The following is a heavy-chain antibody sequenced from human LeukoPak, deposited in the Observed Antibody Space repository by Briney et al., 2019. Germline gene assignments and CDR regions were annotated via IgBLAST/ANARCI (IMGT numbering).Heavy chain of an antibody. D-gene: IGHD3-10*01. V-gene: IGHV1-69*04. CDR3: ARVGGVGFGELYKGV. CDR1: GGTFSSYA. CDR2: IIPILGIA. J-gene: IGHJ4*02. Sequence: GASVKVSCKASGGTFSSYAISWVRQAPGQGLEWMGRIIPILGIANYAQKFQGRVTITADKSTSTAYMELSSLRSEDTAVYYCARVGGVGFGELYKGVWGQGTLVTVSS.